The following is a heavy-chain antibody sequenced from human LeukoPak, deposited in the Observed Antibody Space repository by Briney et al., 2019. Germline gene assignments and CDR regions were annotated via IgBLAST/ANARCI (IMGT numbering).Heavy chain of an antibody. V-gene: IGHV4-39*01. Sequence: SETLSLTCTVSGVSISSSSYYWGWIRQPPGKGLEWIGSIYYSGSTYYNPSLKSRVTISVDTSKNQFSLKLSSVTAADTAVYYCARQVSLKPYDSWSGYYPSNFDYWGQGTLVTVSS. CDR3: ARQVSLKPYDSWSGYYPSNFDY. CDR1: GVSISSSSYY. D-gene: IGHD3-3*01. CDR2: IYYSGST. J-gene: IGHJ4*02.